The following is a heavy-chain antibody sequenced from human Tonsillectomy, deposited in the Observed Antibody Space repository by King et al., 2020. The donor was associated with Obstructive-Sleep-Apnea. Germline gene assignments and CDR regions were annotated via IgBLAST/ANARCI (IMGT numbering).Heavy chain of an antibody. D-gene: IGHD3-10*01. Sequence: EVQLVESGGGLVQPGGSLRLSCAASGFTFSSYAMNWVRQAPGKGLEWVSGISGSGGRTYYADSVKGRFTISRDNSKNTLYMQMNSLRAADTAVFYCAKGDGSGNYYTGHFDYWGQGTLVTVSS. CDR3: AKGDGSGNYYTGHFDY. J-gene: IGHJ4*02. V-gene: IGHV3-23*04. CDR1: GFTFSSYA. CDR2: ISGSGGRT.